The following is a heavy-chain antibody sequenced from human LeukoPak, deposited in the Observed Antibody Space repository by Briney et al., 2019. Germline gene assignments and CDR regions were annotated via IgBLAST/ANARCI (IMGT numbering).Heavy chain of an antibody. CDR1: GFTVSSNY. Sequence: GGSLRLSCAASGFTVSSNYMSWVRQAPGKGLEWVSVTYSGGSTYYADSVKGRFNISRDNSKNTLYLQMNSLRAEDTAVYYCAGGGYQYYFDYWGQGTLVTVSS. D-gene: IGHD3-16*01. V-gene: IGHV3-53*01. CDR3: AGGGYQYYFDY. CDR2: TYSGGST. J-gene: IGHJ4*02.